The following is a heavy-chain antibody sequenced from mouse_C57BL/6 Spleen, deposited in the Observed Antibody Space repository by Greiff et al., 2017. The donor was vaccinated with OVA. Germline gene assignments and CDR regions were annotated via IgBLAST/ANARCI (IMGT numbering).Heavy chain of an antibody. Sequence: VQLQQSGAELVRPGASVKLSCTASGFNIKDYYMHWVKQRPEQGLEWIGRIDPEDGDTEYAPKFQGQATMPADTSSNTAYLQLSSLTSEDTAVDYCTPSYGSSYVNFDDWGQGTTLTVSS. CDR2: IDPEDGDT. CDR3: TPSYGSSYVNFDD. D-gene: IGHD1-1*01. J-gene: IGHJ2*01. V-gene: IGHV14-1*01. CDR1: GFNIKDYY.